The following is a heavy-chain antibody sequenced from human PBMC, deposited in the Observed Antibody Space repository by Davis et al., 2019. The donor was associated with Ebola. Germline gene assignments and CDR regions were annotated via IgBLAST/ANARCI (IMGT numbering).Heavy chain of an antibody. CDR3: ARAQASYSSSWFFDY. CDR2: ISGSGGST. Sequence: GGSLRLSCAASGGRGSRYSMNWVRQAPGKGLEWVSAISGSGGSTYYADSVKGRFTISRDNAKNSLYLQMNRLGAEDTTIYYCARAQASYSSSWFFDYWGQGSLVPFSS. D-gene: IGHD6-13*01. V-gene: IGHV3-21*01. J-gene: IGHJ4*02. CDR1: GGRGSRYS.